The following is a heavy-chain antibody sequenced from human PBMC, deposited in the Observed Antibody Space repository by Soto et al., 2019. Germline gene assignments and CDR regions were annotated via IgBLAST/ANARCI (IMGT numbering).Heavy chain of an antibody. CDR3: ARVVDYCDPYYYYGMDV. CDR2: ISSSSSTI. Sequence: PGGFLRLSCAASGFTFSSYSMNWVRQAPGKGLEWVSYISSSSSTIYYTDSVKGRFTISRDNAKNSLYLQMNSLRAEDTAVYYCARVVDYCDPYYYYGMDVWGQGTTVTVSS. J-gene: IGHJ6*02. CDR1: GFTFSSYS. V-gene: IGHV3-48*04. D-gene: IGHD3-22*01.